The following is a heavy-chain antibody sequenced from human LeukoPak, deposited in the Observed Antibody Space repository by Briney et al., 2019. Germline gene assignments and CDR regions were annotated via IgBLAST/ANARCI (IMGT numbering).Heavy chain of an antibody. J-gene: IGHJ5*02. CDR3: ARLTYYDFWSGYNNWFDP. V-gene: IGHV4-59*01. CDR1: GGSISSYY. D-gene: IGHD3-3*01. Sequence: PSETLSLTCTVSGGSISSYYWSWIRQPPGKGLGWIVYIYYSGSTNYNPSLKSRVNISVDTSKNQFSLKLSSVTAADTAVYYCARLTYYDFWSGYNNWFDPWGQGTLVTVSS. CDR2: IYYSGST.